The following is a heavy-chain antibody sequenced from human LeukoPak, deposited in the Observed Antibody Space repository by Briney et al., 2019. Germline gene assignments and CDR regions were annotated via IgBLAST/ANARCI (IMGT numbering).Heavy chain of an antibody. CDR1: GGSISSSSYY. V-gene: IGHV4-39*07. D-gene: IGHD3-22*01. CDR3: ARDFGYYDSSGYYAFDI. CDR2: IYYSGST. Sequence: SETLSLTCTVSGGSISSSSYYWGWIRQPPGKGLEWIGSIYYSGSTYYNPSLKSRVTISVDTSKNQFSLKLSSVTAADTAVYYCARDFGYYDSSGYYAFDIWGQGTMVTVSS. J-gene: IGHJ3*02.